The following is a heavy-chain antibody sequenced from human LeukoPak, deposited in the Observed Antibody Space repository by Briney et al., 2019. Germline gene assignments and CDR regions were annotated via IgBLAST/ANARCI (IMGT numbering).Heavy chain of an antibody. J-gene: IGHJ6*03. CDR3: ARMGEVVVPAARTYYYYYYMDV. Sequence: SETLSLTCTVSGGSISSGSYYWSWIRQPAGKGLEWLGRIYTSGSTNYNPSLKSRVTISVDTSKNQFSLKLSSVTAADTAVYYCARMGEVVVPAARTYYYYYYMDVWGKGTTVTISS. CDR2: IYTSGST. V-gene: IGHV4-61*02. D-gene: IGHD2-2*01. CDR1: GGSISSGSYY.